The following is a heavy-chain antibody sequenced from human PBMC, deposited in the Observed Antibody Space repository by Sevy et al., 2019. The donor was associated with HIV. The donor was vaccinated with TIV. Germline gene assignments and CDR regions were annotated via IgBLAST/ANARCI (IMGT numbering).Heavy chain of an antibody. Sequence: GGSLRLSCAASGFTFSSYWMSWVRQAPGKGLEWVVNIKQDGSEKYYVDSVKGRFTISRDNAKNSLYLQMNSLRAEDTAVYYCAREDVILWFGELNYYYGMDVWGQGTTVTVSS. V-gene: IGHV3-7*01. CDR2: IKQDGSEK. D-gene: IGHD3-10*01. CDR3: AREDVILWFGELNYYYGMDV. J-gene: IGHJ6*02. CDR1: GFTFSSYW.